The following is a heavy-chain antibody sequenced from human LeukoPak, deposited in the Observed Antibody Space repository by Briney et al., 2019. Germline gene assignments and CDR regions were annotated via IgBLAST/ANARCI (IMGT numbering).Heavy chain of an antibody. D-gene: IGHD6-13*01. CDR2: IYSGGST. CDR3: ARDSSSWYLDAFDI. CDR1: EFTVSSNY. J-gene: IGHJ3*02. Sequence: PGGSLRLSCAASEFTVSSNYMSWVRQAPGKGLEWVSVIYSGGSTYYADSVKGRFTISRDNSKNTLYLQMNSLRAEDTAVYYCARDSSSWYLDAFDIWGQGTMVTVSS. V-gene: IGHV3-53*01.